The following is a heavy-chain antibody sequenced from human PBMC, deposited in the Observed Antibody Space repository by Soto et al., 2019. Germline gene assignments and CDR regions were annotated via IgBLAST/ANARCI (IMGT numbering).Heavy chain of an antibody. Sequence: QAQLVQSGTEVKKPGASVKVSCKASGYTFSNYYMHWVRQAPGQGLEWVGIIDPRGDSTTYAQKYQGRVTLTRDTSTSTLYMELSSLRSEDTAVYYCGREVEVGIGACDIWGQGTMVTVSS. V-gene: IGHV1-46*03. D-gene: IGHD1-26*01. J-gene: IGHJ3*02. CDR1: GYTFSNYY. CDR3: GREVEVGIGACDI. CDR2: IDPRGDST.